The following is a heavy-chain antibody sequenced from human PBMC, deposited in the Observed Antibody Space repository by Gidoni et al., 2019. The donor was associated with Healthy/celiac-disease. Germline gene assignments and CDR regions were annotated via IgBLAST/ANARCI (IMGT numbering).Heavy chain of an antibody. V-gene: IGHV4-39*01. CDR3: ARRGYYYGSGSYPTPYFDY. J-gene: IGHJ4*02. Sequence: QLQLQESGPGLEKPSATLSLTCTASGGSISSSSYYWGWIRQPPGKGLEWIGSIYYSGSTYYNPSLKSRVTISVDTSKNQFSLKLSSVTAADTAVYYCARRGYYYGSGSYPTPYFDYWGQGTLVTVSS. CDR1: GGSISSSSYY. D-gene: IGHD3-10*01. CDR2: IYYSGST.